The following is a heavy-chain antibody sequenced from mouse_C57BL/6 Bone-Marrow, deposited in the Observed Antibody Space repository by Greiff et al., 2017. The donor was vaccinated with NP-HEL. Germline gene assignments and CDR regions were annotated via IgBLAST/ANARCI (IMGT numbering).Heavy chain of an antibody. J-gene: IGHJ4*01. CDR2: IYPRSGNT. Sequence: VKLMESGAELARPGASVKLSCKASGYTFTSYGISWVKQRTGQGLEWIGEIYPRSGNTYYNEKFKGKATLTADKSSSTAYMELRSLTSEDSAVYFCARHYDYAYYAMDYWGQGTSVTVSS. CDR1: GYTFTSYG. D-gene: IGHD2-4*01. CDR3: ARHYDYAYYAMDY. V-gene: IGHV1-81*01.